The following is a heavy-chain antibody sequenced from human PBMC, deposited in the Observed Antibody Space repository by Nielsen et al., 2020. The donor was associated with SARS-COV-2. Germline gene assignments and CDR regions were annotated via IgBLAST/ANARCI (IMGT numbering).Heavy chain of an antibody. CDR2: ISGSGGST. J-gene: IGHJ4*02. CDR1: GFTFSSYA. V-gene: IGHV3-23*01. CDR3: AREYSGSYYQYYFDY. Sequence: GESLKISCAASGFTFSSYAMSWVRQAPGKGLEWVSAISGSGGSTYYADSVKGRFTISRDNSKNTLYLQMNSLRAEDTAVYYCAREYSGSYYQYYFDYWGQGTLVTVSS. D-gene: IGHD1-26*01.